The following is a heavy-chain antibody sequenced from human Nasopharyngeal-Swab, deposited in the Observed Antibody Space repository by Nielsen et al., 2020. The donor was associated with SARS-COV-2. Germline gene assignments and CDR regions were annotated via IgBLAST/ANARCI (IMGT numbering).Heavy chain of an antibody. CDR3: TTDFYFDY. CDR2: IGDKDHNYAT. Sequence: VCQMPGKGLEWVGRIGDKDHNYATTYGASVQGRFTISRDDSKNTAFLQMDSLKTEDTALYYCTTDFYFDYWGQGTLVTVSS. V-gene: IGHV3-73*01. J-gene: IGHJ4*02.